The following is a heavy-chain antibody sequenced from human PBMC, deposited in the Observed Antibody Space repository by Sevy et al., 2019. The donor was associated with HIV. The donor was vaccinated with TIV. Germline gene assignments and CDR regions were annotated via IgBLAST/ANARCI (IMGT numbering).Heavy chain of an antibody. CDR1: GFTFGDYC. J-gene: IGHJ4*02. CDR2: VKGDVYGGTV. V-gene: IGHV3-49*04. Sequence: GGSLRLSCTASGFTFGDYCMSWVRQAPGKGLEWVAFVKGDVYGGTVDHAASVRGRFVISRDDSKTIAYLQMDDLKTEDKGVYYCTRWKAANSIFDYWGQGALVTVSS. D-gene: IGHD6-13*01. CDR3: TRWKAANSIFDY.